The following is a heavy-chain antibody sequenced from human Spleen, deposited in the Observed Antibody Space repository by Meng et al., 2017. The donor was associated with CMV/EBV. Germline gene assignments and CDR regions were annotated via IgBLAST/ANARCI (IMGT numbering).Heavy chain of an antibody. CDR1: GFTFSSYW. V-gene: IGHV3-7*01. CDR2: IKQDGSEK. J-gene: IGHJ4*02. Sequence: ESLKISCAASGFTFSSYWMSWVRQAPGKGLEWVANIKQDGSEKYYVDSVKGRFTISRDNAKNSLYLQMNSLRAEDTAVYYCARNLHPYYYDSSGYYYDYWGQGTLVTVSS. D-gene: IGHD3-22*01. CDR3: ARNLHPYYYDSSGYYYDY.